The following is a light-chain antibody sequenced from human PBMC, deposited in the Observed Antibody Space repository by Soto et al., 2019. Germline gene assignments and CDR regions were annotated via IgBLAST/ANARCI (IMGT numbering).Light chain of an antibody. CDR3: SSYTTGSTLYV. Sequence: QSALTQPASVSGSPGQSITISCTGSSNDIGAYKYVSWYQQYPGKAPKLIIFEVSNRPSGVSNRLSGSKSGNTASLTIAGLQAEDEADYHCSSYTTGSTLYVFGGGTKVTVL. CDR1: SNDIGAYKY. J-gene: IGLJ1*01. V-gene: IGLV2-14*01. CDR2: EVS.